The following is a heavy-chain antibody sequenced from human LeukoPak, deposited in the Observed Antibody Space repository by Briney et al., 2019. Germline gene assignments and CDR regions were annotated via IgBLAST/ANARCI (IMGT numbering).Heavy chain of an antibody. CDR2: IKKDGSEK. CDR3: ARDYGGSSPFDY. V-gene: IGHV3-7*01. D-gene: IGHD4-23*01. J-gene: IGHJ4*02. Sequence: PGRSLRLSCVASGFTFSSYWMSWVRQAPGKGLEWVANIKKDGSEKYYVDSVKGRFTISRDNAKNSLYLHMNSLRAEDTAVYYCARDYGGSSPFDYWGQGTLVTVSS. CDR1: GFTFSSYW.